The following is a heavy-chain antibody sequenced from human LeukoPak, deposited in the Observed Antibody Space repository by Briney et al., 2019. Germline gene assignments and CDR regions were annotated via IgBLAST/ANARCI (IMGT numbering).Heavy chain of an antibody. V-gene: IGHV4-38-2*02. CDR1: GYSISSGYY. CDR2: IYHRGST. CDR3: ARVYGSGYDFRGAFDI. D-gene: IGHD5-12*01. Sequence: PSETLSLTCTVSGYSISSGYYWGWIRQPPGKGLEWIGSIYHRGSTYYNPSLKSRVTISVDTSKNQFSLKLSSVTAADTAVYYCARVYGSGYDFRGAFDIWGQGTMVTVSS. J-gene: IGHJ3*02.